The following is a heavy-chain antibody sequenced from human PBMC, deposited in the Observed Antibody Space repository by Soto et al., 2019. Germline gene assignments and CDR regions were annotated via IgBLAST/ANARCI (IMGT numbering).Heavy chain of an antibody. V-gene: IGHV3-30*18. CDR2: ISYDGSNK. J-gene: IGHJ4*02. D-gene: IGHD2-21*02. CDR3: AKDGGAYCGGDCYADFDY. Sequence: QVQLVESGGGVVQPGRSLRLSCAASGFTFSSYGMHWVRQAPGKGLEWVAVISYDGSNKYYADSVKGRFTISRDNSKNTLYLQMNSLRAEDTAVYYCAKDGGAYCGGDCYADFDYWGQGTLVTVSS. CDR1: GFTFSSYG.